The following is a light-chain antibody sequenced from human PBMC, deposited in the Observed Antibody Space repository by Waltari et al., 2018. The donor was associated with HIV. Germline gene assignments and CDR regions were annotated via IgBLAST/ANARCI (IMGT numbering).Light chain of an antibody. V-gene: IGKV3-20*01. CDR1: HSVSSSY. CDR2: GVS. J-gene: IGKJ1*01. Sequence: EIVLTQSPTTLSLSPGVRATLSCRASHSVSSSYGAWYQQKHDQVARALIYGVSSMAPGIGDRFSGSGSGTDFTLTISRLEPEDFAVYYCQQYSSSPWTFGQGTKVEIK. CDR3: QQYSSSPWT.